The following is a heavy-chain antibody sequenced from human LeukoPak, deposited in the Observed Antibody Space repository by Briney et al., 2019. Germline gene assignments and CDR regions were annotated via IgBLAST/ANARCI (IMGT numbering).Heavy chain of an antibody. CDR2: IKQDGSEK. J-gene: IGHJ1*01. V-gene: IGHV3-7*04. CDR3: AKDSGSHFEYFQH. D-gene: IGHD1-26*01. Sequence: GGSLRLSCAASGFTFSSYWMSWVRQAPGKGLEWVANIKQDGSEKYYVDSVKGRFTISRDNAKNSLYLQMNSLRAEDTAVYYCAKDSGSHFEYFQHWGQGTLVTVSS. CDR1: GFTFSSYW.